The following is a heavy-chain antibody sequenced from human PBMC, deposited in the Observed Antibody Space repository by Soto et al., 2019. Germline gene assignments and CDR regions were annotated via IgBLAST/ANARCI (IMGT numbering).Heavy chain of an antibody. CDR3: AREISSNYNWNDYYYYGMDV. Sequence: ASVKVSCKASGYTFTGYYMHWVRQAPGQGLEWMGWINPNSGGTNYAQKFQGRVTMTRDTSISTAYMELSRPRSDDTAVYYCAREISSNYNWNDYYYYGMDVWGQGTTVTVSS. CDR1: GYTFTGYY. D-gene: IGHD1-20*01. CDR2: INPNSGGT. J-gene: IGHJ6*02. V-gene: IGHV1-2*02.